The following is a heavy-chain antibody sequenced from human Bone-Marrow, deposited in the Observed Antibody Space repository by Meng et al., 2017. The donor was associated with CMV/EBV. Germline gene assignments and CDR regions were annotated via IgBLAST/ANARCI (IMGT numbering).Heavy chain of an antibody. J-gene: IGHJ4*02. CDR1: GYTFTSYG. Sequence: ASVKVSCKASGYTFTSYGISWVRQAPGQGLEWMGWISAYNGNTNYAQKLQGRVTMTTDTSTSTAYMELRSLRSDDTAVYYCARTGYTWNYVQNYFDYWGQGTLVTVSS. CDR2: ISAYNGNT. CDR3: ARTGYTWNYVQNYFDY. D-gene: IGHD1-7*01. V-gene: IGHV1-18*01.